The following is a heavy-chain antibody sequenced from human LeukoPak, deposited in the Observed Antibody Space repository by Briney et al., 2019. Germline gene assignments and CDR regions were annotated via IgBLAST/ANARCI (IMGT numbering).Heavy chain of an antibody. V-gene: IGHV1-69*13. CDR2: IMPLFGTA. D-gene: IGHD4-17*01. J-gene: IGHJ5*02. CDR3: ARDVHGDYGSGWFDP. CDR1: GGTFNNSA. Sequence: ASVTVSCKTSGGTFNNSAISWVRQAPGQGLEWLGGIMPLFGTAGYAQQFQGSVTITQDESTITVYLELTSLTSDDTAVYYCARDVHGDYGSGWFDPWGQGTLVSVSS.